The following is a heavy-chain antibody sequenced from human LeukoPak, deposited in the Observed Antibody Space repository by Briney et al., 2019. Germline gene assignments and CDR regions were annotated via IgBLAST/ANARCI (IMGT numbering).Heavy chain of an antibody. CDR2: IKQDGSEK. CDR1: GFTFSNYW. Sequence: PGGSLRLSCAASGFTFSNYWLTWVRQAPGQGLEWVANIKQDGSEKHYVDSMKGRFTISRDNAKNSLYLQMNSLRAEGTAVYYCARDRQIAYWGQGTLVTVSS. J-gene: IGHJ4*02. CDR3: ARDRQIAY. V-gene: IGHV3-7*01.